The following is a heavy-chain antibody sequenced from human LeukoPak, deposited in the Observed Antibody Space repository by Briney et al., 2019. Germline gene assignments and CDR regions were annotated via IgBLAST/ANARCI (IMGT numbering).Heavy chain of an antibody. D-gene: IGHD1-1*01. Sequence: SQTLSLTCALSGDSVSSNSAAWNWIRQSPSRGLEWLGRTGYRSKWYNDYAVSVKSRVTINPDTSKNQFSLQLNSATPEDTAVYYCARDRATGTTGFDYWGQGILVTVSS. CDR2: TGYRSKWYN. J-gene: IGHJ4*02. CDR3: ARDRATGTTGFDY. V-gene: IGHV6-1*01. CDR1: GDSVSSNSAA.